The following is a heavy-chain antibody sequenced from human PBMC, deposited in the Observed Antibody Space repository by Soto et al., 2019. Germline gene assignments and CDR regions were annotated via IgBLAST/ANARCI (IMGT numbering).Heavy chain of an antibody. V-gene: IGHV1-69*13. CDR1: GGTFSRYA. J-gene: IGHJ4*02. D-gene: IGHD5-18*01. Sequence: ASVKVSCKASGGTFSRYAISWVRQAPGQGLEWMGGIIPIFGTANYAQKFQGRVTITADESTSTAYMELSSLRSEDTAVYYCAYVGGYSTGDYSFDLWGQGTPVTVS. CDR2: IIPIFGTA. CDR3: AYVGGYSTGDYSFDL.